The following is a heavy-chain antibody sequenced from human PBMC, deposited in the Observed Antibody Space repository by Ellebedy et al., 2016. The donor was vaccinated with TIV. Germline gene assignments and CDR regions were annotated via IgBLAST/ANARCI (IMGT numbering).Heavy chain of an antibody. CDR1: GFTFSSYG. Sequence: GESLKISXAASGFTFSSYGMHWVRQAPGKGLEWVAVIWYDGSNKYYADSVMGRFTISRDNSKNTLYLQMNSLRAEDTAVYYCAREPMVRGVIRRGYAMDVWGQGTTVTVSS. V-gene: IGHV3-33*01. CDR3: AREPMVRGVIRRGYAMDV. J-gene: IGHJ6*02. D-gene: IGHD3-10*01. CDR2: IWYDGSNK.